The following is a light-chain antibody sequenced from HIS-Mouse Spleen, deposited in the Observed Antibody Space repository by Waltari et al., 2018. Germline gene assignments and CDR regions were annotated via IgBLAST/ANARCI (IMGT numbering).Light chain of an antibody. CDR3: QQSYSTPTWT. CDR1: QSITIY. Sequence: DIQMTQSPSSLSASVGHRVTITCRASQSITIYLKWYQQKPRKAPKPLIYAACSLQSGVPARFSGSGSGTDFTLTISSLQPEDFATYYCQQSYSTPTWTFGQGTKVEIK. CDR2: AAC. V-gene: IGKV1-39*01. J-gene: IGKJ1*01.